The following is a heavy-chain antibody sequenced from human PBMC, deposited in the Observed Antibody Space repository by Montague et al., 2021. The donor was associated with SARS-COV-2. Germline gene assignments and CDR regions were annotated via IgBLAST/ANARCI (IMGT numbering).Heavy chain of an antibody. J-gene: IGHJ5*02. V-gene: IGHV2-5*02. CDR2: IYWDDDK. CDR3: ARYGGYGSWFDP. D-gene: IGHD4-17*01. Sequence: PALVKPTQTLTLTCTFSGFSLSTSGEGVGWVRQPPGKALEWLALIYWDDDKRYSPSLKSRSTISKDTTKNEVVLTVANMDPVDTATYYCARYGGYGSWFDPWGQGTLVTVSS. CDR1: GFSLSTSGEG.